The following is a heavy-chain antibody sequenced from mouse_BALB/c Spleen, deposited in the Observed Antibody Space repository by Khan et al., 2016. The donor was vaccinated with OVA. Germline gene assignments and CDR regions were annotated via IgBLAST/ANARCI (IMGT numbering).Heavy chain of an antibody. CDR1: GNTFTSHT. J-gene: IGHJ4*01. CDR2: INPRSG. D-gene: IGHD2-14*01. CDR3: ARRTTEYALDY. V-gene: IGHV1-4*01. Sequence: QVQLKQSGAELARPGASVKMSCKASGNTFTSHTMHWIKQRPGQGLEWIGYINPRSGYNQKLNDKATLTADISSSTAYMQLSSLTSEDSAVYYCARRTTEYALDYWGQGTSVTVSS.